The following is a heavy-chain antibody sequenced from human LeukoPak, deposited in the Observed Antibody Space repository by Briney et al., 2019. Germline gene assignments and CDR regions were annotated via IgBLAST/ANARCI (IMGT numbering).Heavy chain of an antibody. CDR1: GGSISTHY. D-gene: IGHD6-19*01. J-gene: IGHJ3*02. CDR3: ARVSAQWRYKDAFDI. Sequence: SETLSLTCDVSGGSISTHYWSWVRQPPGKALEWIGYINGAYINDAGGTKYTAALESRVTMSADSAKNQLSLKLSSVTAADTAVYYCARVSAQWRYKDAFDIWGQGTMVTVSS. CDR2: INGAYINDAGGT. V-gene: IGHV4-59*11.